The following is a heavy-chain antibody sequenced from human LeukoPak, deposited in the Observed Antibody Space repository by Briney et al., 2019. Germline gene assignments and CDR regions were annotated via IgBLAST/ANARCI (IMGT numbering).Heavy chain of an antibody. CDR2: ISTYSGNT. V-gene: IGHV1-18*01. CDR1: GYTFTNYG. CDR3: ARGEVTNWLGS. D-gene: IGHD4-11*01. Sequence: GASVKVSCKASGYTFTNYGITWVRQAPGQGLEWMGWISTYSGNTNYARNLQGRVTMTTDTSTTTAYMELRSLRSGDTAVYYCARGEVTNWLGSWGQGTLVTASS. J-gene: IGHJ5*01.